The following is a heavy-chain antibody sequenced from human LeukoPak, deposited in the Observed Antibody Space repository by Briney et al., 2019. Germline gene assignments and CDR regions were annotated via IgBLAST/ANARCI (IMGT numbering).Heavy chain of an antibody. J-gene: IGHJ6*03. CDR2: IIPIFGTA. D-gene: IGHD4-17*01. CDR1: GGTFSSYA. CDR3: ARGERDYGDHMDV. V-gene: IGHV1-69*13. Sequence: SVKVSCKASGGTFSSYAISWVRQAPGQGLEWMGGIIPIFGTANYAQKFQGRVTITADESTSTAYMELSNLRSEDTAVYYCARGERDYGDHMDVWGKGTTVTVSS.